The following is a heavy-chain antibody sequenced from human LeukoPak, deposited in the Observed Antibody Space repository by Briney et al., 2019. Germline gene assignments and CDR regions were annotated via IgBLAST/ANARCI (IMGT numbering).Heavy chain of an antibody. V-gene: IGHV3-48*04. J-gene: IGHJ4*02. CDR3: ARVEALRYFDWLFLLDY. CDR1: GFTFSSYS. Sequence: PGGSLRLSCAASGFTFSSYSMNWVRQAPGKGLEWVSYISSSSSTIYYADSVKGRFTISRDNAKNSLYLQMNSLRAEDTAVYYCARVEALRYFDWLFLLDYWGQGTLVTVSS. D-gene: IGHD3-9*01. CDR2: ISSSSSTI.